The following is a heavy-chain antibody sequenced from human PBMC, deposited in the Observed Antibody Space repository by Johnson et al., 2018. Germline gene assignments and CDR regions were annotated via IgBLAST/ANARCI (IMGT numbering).Heavy chain of an antibody. Sequence: VQLQESGGGLVQPGGSLRLSCAASGFTFSNYAMSWVRQAPGKGLEWVSAISAIGTSAYYADSVKGRLTISRDNSKNTLFLQMNSLRAEETALYYCAKDTAPGTIYAGPHAFDIWGQGTMVTVSS. D-gene: IGHD6-13*01. CDR3: AKDTAPGTIYAGPHAFDI. J-gene: IGHJ3*02. CDR1: GFTFSNYA. V-gene: IGHV3-23*01. CDR2: ISAIGTSA.